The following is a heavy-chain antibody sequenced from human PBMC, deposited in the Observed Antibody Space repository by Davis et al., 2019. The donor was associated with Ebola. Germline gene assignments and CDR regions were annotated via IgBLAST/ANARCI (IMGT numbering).Heavy chain of an antibody. CDR3: VKDIGVVKAAIGY. Sequence: PGGSLRLSCVASGFTFNDYAMHWVRQAPGKGLEWVAGIRWNGDSIGYADSVKGRFTISRDNARNSLYLQMNGLRTDDTALYYCVKDIGVVKAAIGYWGQGTQVTVSS. D-gene: IGHD5-18*01. V-gene: IGHV3-9*01. J-gene: IGHJ4*02. CDR2: IRWNGDSI. CDR1: GFTFNDYA.